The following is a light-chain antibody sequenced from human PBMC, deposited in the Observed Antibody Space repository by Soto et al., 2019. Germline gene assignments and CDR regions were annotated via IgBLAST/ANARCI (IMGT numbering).Light chain of an antibody. V-gene: IGKV1-39*01. CDR2: AAS. CDR1: QTLNNY. J-gene: IGKJ4*01. CDR3: QQSFSPLLT. Sequence: DIQMTQSPSSVSASVGGRVTITFRASQTLNNYLTWFQQKPGKAPKVLIYAASTLQSGVPSRFSGSGSGAEFTLTISSLQPEDFATYYCQQSFSPLLTFGGGTRWIS.